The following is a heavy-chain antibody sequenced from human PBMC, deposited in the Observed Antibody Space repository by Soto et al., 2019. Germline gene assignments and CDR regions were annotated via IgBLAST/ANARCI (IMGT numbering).Heavy chain of an antibody. Sequence: QVQLQESGPGLVKPSETLSLTCSVSGGSISSYYWTWIRQPPGKRLEWIGYIYYSGSTNYNPSLKSRFTISVDTSKNQFSLKLNSVTAADTAVYYWAIEVKYGDYYYYYMDVWGKGTTVTVSS. V-gene: IGHV4-59*01. D-gene: IGHD4-17*01. CDR3: AIEVKYGDYYYYYMDV. CDR1: GGSISSYY. CDR2: IYYSGST. J-gene: IGHJ6*03.